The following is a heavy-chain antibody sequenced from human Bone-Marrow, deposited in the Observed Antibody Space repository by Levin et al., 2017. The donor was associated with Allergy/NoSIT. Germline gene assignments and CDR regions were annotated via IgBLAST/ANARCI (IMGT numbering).Heavy chain of an antibody. J-gene: IGHJ4*02. CDR1: GYTFRNYG. Sequence: GGSLRLSCKASGYTFRNYGIHWVRQAPGQRFEYMGWINPANGNTQYSRKVQGRVTFTRDSSATTAYMELSSLRSADTAIYYCARGPGDRFDDWGQGTLVTVSS. CDR2: INPANGNT. V-gene: IGHV1-3*01. CDR3: ARGPGDRFDD. D-gene: IGHD7-27*01.